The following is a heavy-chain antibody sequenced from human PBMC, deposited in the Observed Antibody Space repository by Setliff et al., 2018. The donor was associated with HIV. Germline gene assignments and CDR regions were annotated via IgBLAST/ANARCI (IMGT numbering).Heavy chain of an antibody. Sequence: SETLSLTCAVHGEFPIGYYWSWIRQPPGKGLEWIGEIIDSGATNYNPALESRVILSIDTSKKLISLNLTSVTAADTAVYYCAREVDLSRGVDYWGQGTVVTVSS. J-gene: IGHJ4*02. D-gene: IGHD2-15*01. CDR1: GEFPIGYY. V-gene: IGHV4-34*12. CDR2: IIDSGAT. CDR3: AREVDLSRGVDY.